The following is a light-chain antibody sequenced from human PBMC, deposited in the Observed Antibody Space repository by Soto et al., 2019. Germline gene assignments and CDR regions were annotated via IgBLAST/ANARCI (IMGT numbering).Light chain of an antibody. V-gene: IGLV1-44*01. CDR1: SSNVGGNP. J-gene: IGLJ2*01. CDR2: SND. Sequence: QSVLTQPPSESGTPGQGVTISCSGGSSNVGGNPVNWYLQLPGSAPKLLIYSNDQRPSGVPDRFSGSKSGSSATLAISGLQSDDESDYYCVSWDDSLNRPVFGGGTKVTVL. CDR3: VSWDDSLNRPV.